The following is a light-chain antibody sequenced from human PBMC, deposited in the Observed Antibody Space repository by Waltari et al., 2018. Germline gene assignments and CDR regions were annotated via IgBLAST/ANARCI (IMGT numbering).Light chain of an antibody. V-gene: IGLV2-14*02. CDR1: MNDIVTFIL. CDR2: EVQ. J-gene: IGLJ2*01. CDR3: SSYRISMTLL. Sequence: QCALTQPVSVSRAPGQSVTTSSTGSMNDIVTFILVSWHQQHPGSAPKLIIYEVQYRPSGVSHRFSCSKSGNTASLTISDLQTEDEADYFCSSYRISMTLLFGGGTKVTVL.